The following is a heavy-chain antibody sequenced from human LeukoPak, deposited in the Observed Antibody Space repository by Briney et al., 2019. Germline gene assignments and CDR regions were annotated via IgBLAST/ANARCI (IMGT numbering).Heavy chain of an antibody. J-gene: IGHJ5*02. V-gene: IGHV1-18*01. CDR3: ARIYYYDSSGLSRAYNWFDP. CDR2: ISAYNGNT. CDR1: GYTFTSYG. Sequence: ASVKVSCKASGYTFTSYGISWVRQAPGQGLEWMGWISAYNGNTNYAQKLQGRVTMTTDTSTSTAYMELRSLRSDDTAVYYCARIYYYDSSGLSRAYNWFDPWGQGTLVTVSS. D-gene: IGHD3-22*01.